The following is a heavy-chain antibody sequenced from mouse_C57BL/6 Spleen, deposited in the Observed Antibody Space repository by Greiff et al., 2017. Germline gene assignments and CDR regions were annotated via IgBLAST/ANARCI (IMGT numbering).Heavy chain of an antibody. J-gene: IGHJ4*01. CDR1: GFTFRDYG. D-gene: IGHD2-1*01. Sequence: EVMLVESGGGLVKPGGSLKLSCAASGFTFRDYGMHWVRQAPEKGLEWVAYISSGSSNIYYADTVKGRFTISRDNAKNTLFLQMTSLRSEDTAMYYCARGCNYVYARDYWGQGTSVTVSS. CDR2: ISSGSSNI. CDR3: ARGCNYVYARDY. V-gene: IGHV5-17*01.